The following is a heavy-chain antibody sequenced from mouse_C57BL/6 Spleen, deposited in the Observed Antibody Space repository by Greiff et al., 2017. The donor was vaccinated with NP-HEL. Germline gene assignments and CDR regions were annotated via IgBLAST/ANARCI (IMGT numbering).Heavy chain of an antibody. D-gene: IGHD2-1*01. V-gene: IGHV1-74*01. CDR3: AIYYGNYVFDY. CDR2: IHPSDSDT. J-gene: IGHJ2*01. Sequence: VQLQQPGAELVQPGASVKVSCKASGYTFTSYWMHWVKQRPGQGLEWIGRIHPSDSDTNYNQKFKGKATLTVDKSSSTAYMQLSSLTSEDSAVYYCAIYYGNYVFDYWGQGTTLTVSS. CDR1: GYTFTSYW.